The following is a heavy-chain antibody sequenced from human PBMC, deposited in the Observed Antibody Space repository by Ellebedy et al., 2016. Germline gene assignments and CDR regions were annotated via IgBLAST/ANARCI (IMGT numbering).Heavy chain of an antibody. Sequence: ASVKVSXXASGYTFTGYYMHWVRQAPGQGLEWMGWINPNSGGTNYAQKFQGRVTMTRDTSISTAYMELSRLRSDDTAVYYCARDSPDIVVVPAPYYYYMDVWGKGTTVTVSS. CDR1: GYTFTGYY. CDR2: INPNSGGT. D-gene: IGHD2-2*01. V-gene: IGHV1-2*02. CDR3: ARDSPDIVVVPAPYYYYMDV. J-gene: IGHJ6*03.